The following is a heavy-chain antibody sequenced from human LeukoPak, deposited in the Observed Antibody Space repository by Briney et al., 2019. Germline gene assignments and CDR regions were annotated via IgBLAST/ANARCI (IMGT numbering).Heavy chain of an antibody. CDR1: GGSISNFY. J-gene: IGHJ4*02. Sequence: SETLSLTCAVSGGSISNFYWSWVRQPAGKGLEWVGYISYGGGTTYNASLKHRLSMSMDTSKNQLSLRLSSVTAADTVLYYCARVGDTSGYFYYFDNWGQGTLVTVSS. CDR3: ARVGDTSGYFYYFDN. D-gene: IGHD3-22*01. V-gene: IGHV4-59*08. CDR2: ISYGGGT.